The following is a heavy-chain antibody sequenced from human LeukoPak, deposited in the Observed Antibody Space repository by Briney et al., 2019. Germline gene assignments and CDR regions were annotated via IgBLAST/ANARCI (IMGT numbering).Heavy chain of an antibody. V-gene: IGHV3-30*04. CDR2: ILYDGINK. CDR1: GFTFRRYA. D-gene: IGHD3-10*01. CDR3: GAGKPGAPLDY. Sequence: PGRSLRLSCAASGFTFRRYAIHWVRQAPGKGLEWVALILYDGINKYYADSVKGRFTISSDNSKNTLYLQMNSLRADDTAVYYCGAGKPGAPLDYWGQGTLVTVSS. J-gene: IGHJ4*02.